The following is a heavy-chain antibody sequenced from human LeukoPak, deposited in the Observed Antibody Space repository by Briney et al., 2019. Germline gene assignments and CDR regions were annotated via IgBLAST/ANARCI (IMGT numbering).Heavy chain of an antibody. J-gene: IGHJ4*02. D-gene: IGHD3-10*01. CDR1: GFTFDDYA. V-gene: IGHV3-9*03. CDR2: ISWNSGSR. Sequence: PGGSLRLSCAASGFTFDDYAMHWVRQAPGKGLEWVSGISWNSGSRGYADSVRGRFTISRDNAKNSLYLQMNSLRAEDMALYYCAKLKGVRGGNPPDYWGQGTLVTVSS. CDR3: AKLKGVRGGNPPDY.